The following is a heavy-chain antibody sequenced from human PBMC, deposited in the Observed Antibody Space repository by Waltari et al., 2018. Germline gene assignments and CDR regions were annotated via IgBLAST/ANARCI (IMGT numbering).Heavy chain of an antibody. D-gene: IGHD1-7*01. CDR3: LNYDFDS. Sequence: DVQVVESGGGLVRPGGSLRLSCIDSGFNFSNYFIHWVRQAPGEGPVWVARINNDGSIVNYADSVKGRFSISRDNAKSTVYLQMNNLRGEDTALYHCLNYDFDSWGQGTLVTVSS. CDR1: GFNFSNYF. J-gene: IGHJ4*02. V-gene: IGHV3-74*01. CDR2: INNDGSIV.